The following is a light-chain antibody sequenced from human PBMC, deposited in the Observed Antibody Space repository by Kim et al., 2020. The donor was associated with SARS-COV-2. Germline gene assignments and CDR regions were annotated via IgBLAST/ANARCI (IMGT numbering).Light chain of an antibody. Sequence: SSELTQDPAVSVALGRTVRITCQGDSLRSYYASWYQQKPGQAPVLVIYGKNNRPSGIPDRFSGSSSGTTASLTITGAQAEYEADYYCNSRDSSGNHYVFG. J-gene: IGLJ1*01. CDR2: GKN. V-gene: IGLV3-19*01. CDR1: SLRSYY. CDR3: NSRDSSGNHYV.